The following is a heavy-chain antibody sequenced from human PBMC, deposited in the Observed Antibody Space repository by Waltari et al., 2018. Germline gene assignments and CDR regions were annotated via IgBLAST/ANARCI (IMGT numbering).Heavy chain of an antibody. D-gene: IGHD6-6*01. CDR3: ADSSSSEDAFDI. CDR1: GGSISSSSYY. Sequence: QLQLQESGPGLVKPSETLSLTCTVSGGSISSSSYYWGWIRQPPGKGLEWIGSIYYSGSTYYNPSLKSRVTISVDTSKNQFSLKLSSVTAADTAVYYCADSSSSEDAFDIWGQGTMVTVSS. V-gene: IGHV4-39*07. CDR2: IYYSGST. J-gene: IGHJ3*02.